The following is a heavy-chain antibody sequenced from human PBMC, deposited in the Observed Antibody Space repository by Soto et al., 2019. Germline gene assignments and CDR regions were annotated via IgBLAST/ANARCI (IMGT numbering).Heavy chain of an antibody. CDR3: ARETGLRSSGWSYYFDF. CDR2: ISGSGGTI. D-gene: IGHD6-19*01. J-gene: IGHJ4*02. Sequence: ELQLVESGGGLVQRGGSLRLSCAASGFTISSYSMHWVRQAPGKGLEWVSYISGSGGTIYYADSVKGRFTISRDNAKNSLSVQMNSLRDEDTAVYFCARETGLRSSGWSYYFDFWGQGTRVTVSS. V-gene: IGHV3-48*02. CDR1: GFTISSYS.